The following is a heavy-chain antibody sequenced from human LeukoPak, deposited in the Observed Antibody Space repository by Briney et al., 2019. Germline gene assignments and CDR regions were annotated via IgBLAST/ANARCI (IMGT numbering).Heavy chain of an antibody. V-gene: IGHV4-61*02. D-gene: IGHD3-3*01. Sequence: SETLSLTCTVSGGSLSSGSYYWSWIRQPPGKGLEWIGRIYTSGSTNYNPSLKSRVTISVDTSKNQFSLKLSSVTAADTAVYYCARRDYDFWSGYYTDAFDIWGQGTMVTVSS. J-gene: IGHJ3*02. CDR2: IYTSGST. CDR1: GGSLSSGSYY. CDR3: ARRDYDFWSGYYTDAFDI.